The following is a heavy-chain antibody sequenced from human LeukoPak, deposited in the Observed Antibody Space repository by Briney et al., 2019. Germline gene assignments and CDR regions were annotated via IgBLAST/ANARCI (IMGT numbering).Heavy chain of an antibody. CDR3: TRERGGYSHGTEFDY. CDR1: GFTFGDYA. D-gene: IGHD5-18*01. V-gene: IGHV3-49*03. CDR2: IRSKAYGGTT. J-gene: IGHJ4*02. Sequence: GGSLRLSCTASGFTFGDYAMSWFRQAPGKGLEWVGFIRSKAYGGTTEYAASVKGRFTISRDDSKSVAYLQMNSLKTEDTAVYYCTRERGGYSHGTEFDYWGQGTLVTVSS.